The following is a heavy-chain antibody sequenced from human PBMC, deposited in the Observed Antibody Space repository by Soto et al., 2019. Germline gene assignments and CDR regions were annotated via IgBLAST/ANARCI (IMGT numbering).Heavy chain of an antibody. V-gene: IGHV3-30*03. D-gene: IGHD6-19*01. Sequence: PGGSLRLSCAASGFTFSSYGMHWVRQAPGKGLEWVAVISYDGSNKYYADSVKGRFTISRDNSKNTLYLQMNSLRAEDTATYFCARSSGWYEAAAFDMWGQGTMVTVSS. CDR3: ARSSGWYEAAAFDM. J-gene: IGHJ3*02. CDR2: ISYDGSNK. CDR1: GFTFSSYG.